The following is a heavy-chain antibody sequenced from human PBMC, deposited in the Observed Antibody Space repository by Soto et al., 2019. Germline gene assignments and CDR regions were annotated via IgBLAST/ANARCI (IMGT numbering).Heavy chain of an antibody. V-gene: IGHV3-23*01. Sequence: EVQLLESGGGLVQPGGSLRLSCAASGFTFSSYAMRWVRQAPVKGLEWVSAISGSGGSTYYADSVKGRITISRDNSNNTLYLQMNSLRAEDTAVYYCARRGSGSYYGYWGQGTLVTVSS. D-gene: IGHD1-26*01. CDR1: GFTFSSYA. J-gene: IGHJ4*02. CDR2: ISGSGGST. CDR3: ARRGSGSYYGY.